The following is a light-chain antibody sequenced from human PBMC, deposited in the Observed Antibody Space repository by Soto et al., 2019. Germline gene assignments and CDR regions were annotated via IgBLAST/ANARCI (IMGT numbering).Light chain of an antibody. CDR2: DAF. CDR3: QQYNSWPET. J-gene: IGKJ1*01. V-gene: IGKV3-15*01. CDR1: QSISSN. Sequence: EILMTQSPATLSVSPGERATLSCRASQSISSNLAWYHHKPGRAPRLLIYDAFTRATGIPARFSGSGSVTEFTLTISSLQSEDFAVYYCQQYNSWPETFGQGTKVEIK.